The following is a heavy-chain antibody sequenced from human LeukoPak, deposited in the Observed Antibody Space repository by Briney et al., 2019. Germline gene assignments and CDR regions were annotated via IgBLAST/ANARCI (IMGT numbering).Heavy chain of an antibody. D-gene: IGHD6-6*01. J-gene: IGHJ4*02. CDR3: ARLREYSSSSDY. V-gene: IGHV5-51*01. CDR2: IYPGDSDT. CDR1: GYIFTSYW. Sequence: GEALKISCQGSGYIFTSYWIGWVRQMPGKGLEWMGIIYPGDSDTRYSPSFQGQVTISADKSISTAYLQWSSLKASDTAMYYCARLREYSSSSDYWGQGTLVTVSS.